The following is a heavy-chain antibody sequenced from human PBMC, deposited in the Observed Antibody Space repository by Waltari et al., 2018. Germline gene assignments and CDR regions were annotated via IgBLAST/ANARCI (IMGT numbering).Heavy chain of an antibody. J-gene: IGHJ6*03. D-gene: IGHD6-25*01. Sequence: QVQLVASGGGVVLPGRSLTVSCEASGFTFSLYTLHWVRQAPGKGLEWVAAISFDGGQKSYADSVRGRFTISRDNSKSTVNVEMNSLRPEDTAMYYCARGMRSGSGYFYYYLDVWGKGTTVTVSS. CDR3: ARGMRSGSGYFYYYLDV. CDR2: ISFDGGQK. V-gene: IGHV3-30*17. CDR1: GFTFSLYT.